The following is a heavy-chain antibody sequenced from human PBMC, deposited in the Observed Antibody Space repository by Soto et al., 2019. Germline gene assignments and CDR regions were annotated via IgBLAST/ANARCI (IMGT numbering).Heavy chain of an antibody. Sequence: SETLSLTCTVSGGSISSSSYYWGWIRQPPGKGLEWIGSIYYSGSTYYNPSLKSRVTISVDTSKNQFSLKLSSVTAADTAVYYCARWELLRGNYLDYWGQGTLVTVSS. J-gene: IGHJ4*02. CDR1: GGSISSSSYY. CDR2: IYYSGST. V-gene: IGHV4-39*07. D-gene: IGHD1-26*01. CDR3: ARWELLRGNYLDY.